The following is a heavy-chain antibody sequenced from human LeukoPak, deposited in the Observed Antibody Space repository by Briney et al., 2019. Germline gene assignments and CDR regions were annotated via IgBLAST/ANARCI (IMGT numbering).Heavy chain of an antibody. J-gene: IGHJ4*02. D-gene: IGHD3-16*02. V-gene: IGHV4-4*02. Sequence: PSETLSLTCAVSGGSISGNNWWNWVRQPPGKGLEWIGEINHSGSTNYNPSLKSRVTISVDTSKNQFSLKLSSVTAADTAVYYCASGGYVIDYWGQGTLVTVSS. CDR2: INHSGST. CDR3: ASGGYVIDY. CDR1: GGSISGNNW.